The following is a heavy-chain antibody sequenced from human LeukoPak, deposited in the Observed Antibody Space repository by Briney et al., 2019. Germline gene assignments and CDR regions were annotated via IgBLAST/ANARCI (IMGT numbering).Heavy chain of an antibody. J-gene: IGHJ6*03. Sequence: GGSLSLSCAASGFTFSSYAMHWVRQAPGKGLEWVAVISYDGSNKYYADSVKGRFTISRDNSKNTLYLQMNSLRAEDTAVYYCARGGTTVMDYYYMDVWGKGTTVTVSS. CDR2: ISYDGSNK. CDR1: GFTFSSYA. CDR3: ARGGTTVMDYYYMDV. D-gene: IGHD4-11*01. V-gene: IGHV3-30*04.